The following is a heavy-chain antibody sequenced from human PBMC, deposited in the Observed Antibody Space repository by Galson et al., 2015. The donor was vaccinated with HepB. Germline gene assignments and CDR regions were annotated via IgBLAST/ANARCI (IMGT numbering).Heavy chain of an antibody. V-gene: IGHV3-48*04. CDR3: ARDLRGGGVVIWSAYYYDMDV. D-gene: IGHD3-3*01. CDR2: ISSSSSTI. J-gene: IGHJ6*02. CDR1: GFTFSSYS. Sequence: SLRLSCAASGFTFSSYSMNWVRQAPGKGLEWVSYISSSSSTIYCADSVKGRFTISRDNAKNSLYLQMNSLRAEDTAVYYCARDLRGGGVVIWSAYYYDMDVWGQGTTVTVSS.